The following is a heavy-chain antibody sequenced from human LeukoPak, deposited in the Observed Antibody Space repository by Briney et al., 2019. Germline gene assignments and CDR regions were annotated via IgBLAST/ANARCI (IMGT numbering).Heavy chain of an antibody. D-gene: IGHD2-15*01. J-gene: IGHJ3*02. Sequence: GGSLRLSCAASGFTFSSFGMHWVRQAPGKGLEWVTVIWYDGSNKYYADSVKGRFTISRDNSKNTLYLQMNSLRAEDTAVYYCARGAYCSGGRCPGAFDIWGQGTMVTVSS. CDR1: GFTFSSFG. CDR2: IWYDGSNK. V-gene: IGHV3-33*08. CDR3: ARGAYCSGGRCPGAFDI.